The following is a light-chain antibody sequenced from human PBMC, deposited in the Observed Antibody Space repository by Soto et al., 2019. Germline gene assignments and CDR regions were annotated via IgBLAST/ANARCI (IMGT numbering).Light chain of an antibody. V-gene: IGLV3-21*02. CDR1: KIGSKI. CDR2: DGT. J-gene: IGLJ1*01. CDR3: QVWASTAEFFV. Sequence: SYELTQPPSVSVAAGHTGKITCGGDKIGSKIVHWYKQRPGQAPVAVVFDGTDRPSGIPDRISASRSGDTATLTISRVDAGDEADYYCQVWASTAEFFVFGSGTKVTVL.